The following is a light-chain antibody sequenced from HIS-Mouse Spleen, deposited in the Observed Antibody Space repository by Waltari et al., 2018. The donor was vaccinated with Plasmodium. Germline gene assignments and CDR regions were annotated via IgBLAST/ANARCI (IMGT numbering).Light chain of an antibody. Sequence: EIVLTQSPGTLSLSPGERATLSCRASQSVSSSYLAWYQQKPGQAPRLLSYGASSRATGSPDRGSGSGAGTDFTHTISRLEPEDFAVYYCQQYGSSPYTFGQGTKLEIK. V-gene: IGKV3-20*01. CDR2: GAS. J-gene: IGKJ2*01. CDR1: QSVSSSY. CDR3: QQYGSSPYT.